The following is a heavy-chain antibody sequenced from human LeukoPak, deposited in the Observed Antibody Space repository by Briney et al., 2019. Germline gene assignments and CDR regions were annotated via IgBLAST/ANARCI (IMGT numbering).Heavy chain of an antibody. CDR2: IYYSGST. D-gene: IGHD3-16*01. V-gene: IGHV4-59*08. CDR3: TRRRGGGDGFFDY. J-gene: IGHJ4*02. CDR1: GXSISDYS. Sequence: SETLSLTCTVSGXSISDYSGSWIRQPPGKGLEWSGYIYYSGSTKYNPSLKSRVTMSVDTSKNQFSLRLSSVTAADTAVYYCTRRRGGGDGFFDYWGQGTLVTVSS.